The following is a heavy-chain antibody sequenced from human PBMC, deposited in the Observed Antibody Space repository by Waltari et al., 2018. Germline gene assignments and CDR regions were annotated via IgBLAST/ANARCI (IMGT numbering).Heavy chain of an antibody. Sequence: QVQLQESGPGLVKPSQTLSLTCTVSGGSISSGSYYWGWIRQPAGKGLGWIECMSTKRTTDFKPSLKSRVTISVDTSKNQFSLTLTSVTAADTAVYYCAREFDSWGQGTLVTVSS. V-gene: IGHV4-61*02. CDR3: AREFDS. CDR1: GGSISSGSYY. J-gene: IGHJ4*02. CDR2: MSTKRTT.